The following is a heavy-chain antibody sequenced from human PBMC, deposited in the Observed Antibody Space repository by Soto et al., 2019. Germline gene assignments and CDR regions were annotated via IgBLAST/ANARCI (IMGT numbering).Heavy chain of an antibody. D-gene: IGHD7-27*01. V-gene: IGHV1-69*06. CDR1: GGTFNGYG. Sequence: QVQLVQSGAVVKKPGSSVEVSCKASGGTFNGYGISWVRQAPGQGLEWMGGLIPLFGTTQHAQNFQDRLTITADKSTSTAYMELTSLRFEDTAIYYCARGPNWGYRFDSWGQGTLVTVSS. CDR3: ARGPNWGYRFDS. J-gene: IGHJ4*02. CDR2: LIPLFGTT.